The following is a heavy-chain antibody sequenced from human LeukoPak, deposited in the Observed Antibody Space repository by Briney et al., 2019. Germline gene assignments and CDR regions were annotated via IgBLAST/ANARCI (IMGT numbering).Heavy chain of an antibody. CDR3: AKGSYYDSSGSFYFDY. D-gene: IGHD3-22*01. Sequence: GGSLGLSCAASGFTFSGYAMSGVGRAQGKGLGWASGFGGSGDNTYYADSVKGRFTISRDNSKNTLYVQVNSLGTEDTAAYYCAKGSYYDSSGSFYFDYWGQGTLVTVSS. J-gene: IGHJ4*02. CDR2: FGGSGDNT. CDR1: GFTFSGYA. V-gene: IGHV3-23*01.